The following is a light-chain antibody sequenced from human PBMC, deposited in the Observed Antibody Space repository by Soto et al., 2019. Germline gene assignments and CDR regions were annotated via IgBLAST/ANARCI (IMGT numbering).Light chain of an antibody. CDR1: SSDVGAYKY. CDR2: EVS. J-gene: IGLJ1*01. CDR3: SSFTTYSSYV. Sequence: QYVLTQPACVSWSPGQAITISCTGTSSDVGAYKYVSWYQQHPGKAPKLLIFEVSDRPSGVSNRFSGSKSDNTASLTISGLQAEDEADYFCSSFTTYSSYVLGPGPKVTVL. V-gene: IGLV2-14*01.